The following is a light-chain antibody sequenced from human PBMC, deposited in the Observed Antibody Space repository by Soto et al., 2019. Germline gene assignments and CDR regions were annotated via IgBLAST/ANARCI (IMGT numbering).Light chain of an antibody. CDR3: SSHSSSGTLEV. CDR1: RSDVGGSNY. Sequence: QSVLTQPASVSGSPGQSITISCAGTRSDVGGSNYVSWYQQHPGKAPKLMIYDVYNRPSGISNRFSGSKSGNTASLTISGLQAEDEADYYCSSHSSSGTLEVFGAGTKLTVL. J-gene: IGLJ2*01. CDR2: DVY. V-gene: IGLV2-14*03.